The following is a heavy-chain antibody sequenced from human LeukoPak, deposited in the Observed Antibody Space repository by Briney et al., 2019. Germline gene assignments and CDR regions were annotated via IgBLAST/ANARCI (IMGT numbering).Heavy chain of an antibody. CDR1: GFTFSSYS. J-gene: IGHJ3*02. D-gene: IGHD4-17*01. CDR2: ISSSNFI. CDR3: ARAISDYDASDI. Sequence: PGGSLRLSCAASGFTFSSYSMNWVRQAPGKGLEWVSSISSSNFIYYADSVKGRFTISRDNAKNSLYLQVNSLRAEDTAVYYCARAISDYDASDIWGQGTMVTVSS. V-gene: IGHV3-21*01.